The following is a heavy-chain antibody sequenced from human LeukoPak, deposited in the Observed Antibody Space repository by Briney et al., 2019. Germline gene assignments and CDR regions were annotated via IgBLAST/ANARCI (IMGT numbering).Heavy chain of an antibody. J-gene: IGHJ4*02. CDR1: GFTFSSYG. D-gene: IGHD2-15*01. Sequence: GGSLRLSCAASGFTFSSYGMHWVRQAPGKGLEWVAVIWYDGSNKYYADSVKGRFTISRDTPKNTLYLQMNSLRAEDTAVYYCAGDRSVRYFDYWGQGALVTVSS. CDR3: AGDRSVRYFDY. CDR2: IWYDGSNK. V-gene: IGHV3-33*01.